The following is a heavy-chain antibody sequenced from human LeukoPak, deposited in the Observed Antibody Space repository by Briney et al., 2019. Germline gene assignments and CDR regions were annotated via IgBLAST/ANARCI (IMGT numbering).Heavy chain of an antibody. V-gene: IGHV3-23*01. D-gene: IGHD3-3*01. CDR2: ISGSGGST. Sequence: GGSLRLSCATSGFTFSDYYMSWVRQAPGKGLEWVSAISGSGGSTYYADSVKGRFTISRDNSKNTLYLQMNSLRAEDTAVYYCAKGVRFLEWPIGLDYWGQGTLVTVSS. CDR1: GFTFSDYY. J-gene: IGHJ4*02. CDR3: AKGVRFLEWPIGLDY.